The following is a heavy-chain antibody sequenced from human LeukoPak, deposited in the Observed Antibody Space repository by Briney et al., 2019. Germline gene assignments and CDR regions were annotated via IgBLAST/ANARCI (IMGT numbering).Heavy chain of an antibody. CDR1: GFTVSSNY. V-gene: IGHV3-66*02. CDR2: IYSGGST. Sequence: GGSLRLSCAASGFTVSSNYMSWVRQAPGKGLEWVSIIYSGGSTYYADSVKGRFTISRDNSKNTLYLQMNSLRAEDTAVYYCARDRDTMVRGVAAGYYYGMDVWGQGTTVTVSS. J-gene: IGHJ6*02. D-gene: IGHD3-10*01. CDR3: ARDRDTMVRGVAAGYYYGMDV.